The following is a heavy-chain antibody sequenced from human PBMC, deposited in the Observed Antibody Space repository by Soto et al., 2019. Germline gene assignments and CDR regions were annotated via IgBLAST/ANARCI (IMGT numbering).Heavy chain of an antibody. J-gene: IGHJ4*02. V-gene: IGHV1-69*13. CDR1: GGTLNNYA. CDR2: ILPVSAPP. D-gene: IGHD3-16*01. CDR3: ATDSNYDVSNSF. Sequence: ASVKVSCKASGGTLNNYAINWVRQPPGQGLEWMGGILPVSAPPDYAQKFQGRVSITADHSTSTVYMELSRLKSDDTAVYFCATDSNYDVSNSFWGQGALVTVSS.